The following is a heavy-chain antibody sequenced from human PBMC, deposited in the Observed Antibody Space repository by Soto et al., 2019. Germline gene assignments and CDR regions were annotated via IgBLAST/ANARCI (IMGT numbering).Heavy chain of an antibody. CDR1: GFSLTSFT. V-gene: IGHV3-30-3*01. CDR2: ISYDGSKK. Sequence: QEHLVESGGGVVQPGKSLRLSCTASGFSLTSFTVHWVRQAPGKGLEWVTLISYDGSKKDYIDSVKGRFTISRDNFKNGVYMGIDKLGPEDTAVFFCAKGRHLAMAGNDLCLRLDVWGQGTTVTVSS. J-gene: IGHJ6*02. CDR3: AKGRHLAMAGNDLCLRLDV.